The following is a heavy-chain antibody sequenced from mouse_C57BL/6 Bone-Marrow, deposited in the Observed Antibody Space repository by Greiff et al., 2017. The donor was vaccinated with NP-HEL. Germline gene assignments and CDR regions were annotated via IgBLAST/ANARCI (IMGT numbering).Heavy chain of an antibody. V-gene: IGHV1-69*01. Sequence: VQLQQPGAELVMPGASVKLSCKASGYTFTSYWMHWVKQRPGQGLEWIGEIDPSDSYTNYNQKFKGKSTLTVDKSSSTAYMQLSSLTSEDSAVYYCARRKGDSLDYWGQGTTLTVSS. D-gene: IGHD2-13*01. CDR1: GYTFTSYW. CDR3: ARRKGDSLDY. J-gene: IGHJ2*01. CDR2: IDPSDSYT.